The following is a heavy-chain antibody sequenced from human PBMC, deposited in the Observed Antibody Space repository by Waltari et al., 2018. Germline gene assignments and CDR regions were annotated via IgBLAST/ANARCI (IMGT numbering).Heavy chain of an antibody. D-gene: IGHD3-22*01. CDR1: GYTFTSYA. J-gene: IGHJ6*02. CDR2: INAGNGNT. CDR3: ARDVNDYDRSGYNSPADHGMDV. V-gene: IGHV1-3*01. Sequence: QVQLVQSGAEVKKPGASVKVSCTASGYTFTSYAMHSVRKTPRQTLEWIGWINAGNGNTKYSQKCQGRFNSNEETSARTAYMELGSLRSEDTAVYYCARDVNDYDRSGYNSPADHGMDVWGQGTTVTVSS.